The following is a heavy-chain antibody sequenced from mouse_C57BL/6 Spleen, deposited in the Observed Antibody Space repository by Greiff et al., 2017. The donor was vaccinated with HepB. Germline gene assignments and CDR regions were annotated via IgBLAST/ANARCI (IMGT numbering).Heavy chain of an antibody. CDR2: IDPSDSET. V-gene: IGHV1-52*01. J-gene: IGHJ4*01. Sequence: QVQLQQPGAELVRPGSSVKLSCKASGYTFTSYWMHWVKQRPIQGLEWIGNIDPSDSETHYNQKFKDKATLTVDKSSSTAYMQLSSLTSEDSAVYYGARSGDYDAMDYWGQGTSVTVSS. D-gene: IGHD6-2*01. CDR3: ARSGDYDAMDY. CDR1: GYTFTSYW.